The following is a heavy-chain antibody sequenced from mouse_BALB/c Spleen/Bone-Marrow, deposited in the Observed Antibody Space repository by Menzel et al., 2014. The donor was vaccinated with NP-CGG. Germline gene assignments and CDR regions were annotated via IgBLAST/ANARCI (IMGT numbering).Heavy chain of an antibody. J-gene: IGHJ2*01. Sequence: EVMLVESGGDLVKPGGSLKLSCAASGFTFSNYGMSWVRQTPDKRLEWVATISSGGSYTYYPDSVKGRFTISRDNAKNTLYLQMSSLKSEDTAMYYCARPMINTYFDHWGQGTTLTVSS. D-gene: IGHD2-4*01. CDR1: GFTFSNYG. CDR3: ARPMINTYFDH. CDR2: ISSGGSYT. V-gene: IGHV5-6*01.